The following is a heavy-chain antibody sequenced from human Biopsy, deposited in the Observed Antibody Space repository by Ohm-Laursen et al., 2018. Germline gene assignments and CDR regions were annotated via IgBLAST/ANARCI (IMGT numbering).Heavy chain of an antibody. V-gene: IGHV3-23*01. D-gene: IGHD1-26*01. Sequence: SLRLSCAASGFSFDNYAMNWVRQAPGKGLEWVSTISGSGGSTYYADSVKGRFTISRDNSKNTLYLQMNSLRAEDTAVYYCARPNLREWELHNAFDIWGQGKMVTASS. CDR2: ISGSGGST. CDR3: ARPNLREWELHNAFDI. J-gene: IGHJ3*02. CDR1: GFSFDNYA.